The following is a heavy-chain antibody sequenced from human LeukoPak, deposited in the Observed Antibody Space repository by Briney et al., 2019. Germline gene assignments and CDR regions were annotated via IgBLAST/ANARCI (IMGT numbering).Heavy chain of an antibody. D-gene: IGHD6-6*01. J-gene: IGHJ3*02. V-gene: IGHV4-39*01. CDR2: IYYSGST. Sequence: SETLSLTCTVSGGSISSSSYYWGWIRQPPGKGLEWIGSIYYSGSTYYNPSLKSRVTISVDTSKNQFSLKLSSVTATDTAVYYCARPGMAARFPFDAFVIWGQGTMVTVSS. CDR3: ARPGMAARFPFDAFVI. CDR1: GGSISSSSYY.